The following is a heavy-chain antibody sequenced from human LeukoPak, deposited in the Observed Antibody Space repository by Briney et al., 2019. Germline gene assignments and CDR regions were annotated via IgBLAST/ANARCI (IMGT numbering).Heavy chain of an antibody. D-gene: IGHD1-26*01. CDR3: ARDLSVGAGFDV. J-gene: IGHJ3*01. V-gene: IGHV1-8*01. CDR2: MNPNSGST. CDR1: GYTFKNYD. Sequence: ASVKVSCKASGYTFKNYDINWVRQATGQGLEWIGWMNPNSGSTGYAQKFQGRVTLIRSTSIGTAYMELTGLKSDDTAVYYCARDLSVGAGFDVWGQGTVVIVSS.